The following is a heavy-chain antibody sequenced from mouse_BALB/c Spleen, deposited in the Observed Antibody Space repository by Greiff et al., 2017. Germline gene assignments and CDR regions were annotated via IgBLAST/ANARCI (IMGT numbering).Heavy chain of an antibody. J-gene: IGHJ3*01. D-gene: IGHD2-3*01. CDR3: ARQGGGYSAWFAY. CDR2: INSNGGST. Sequence: EVQGVESGGGLVKLGGSLKLSCAASGFTFSSYYMSWVRQTPEKRLELVAAINSNGGSTYYPDTVKGRFTISRDNAKNTLYLQMSSLKSEDTALYYCARQGGGYSAWFAYWGQGTLVTVSA. V-gene: IGHV5-6-2*01. CDR1: GFTFSSYY.